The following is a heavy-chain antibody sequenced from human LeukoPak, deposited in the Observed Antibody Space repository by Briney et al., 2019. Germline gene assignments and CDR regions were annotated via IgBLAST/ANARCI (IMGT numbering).Heavy chain of an antibody. CDR1: GGSFSGYY. V-gene: IGHV4-34*01. J-gene: IGHJ4*02. D-gene: IGHD2-2*01. Sequence: SETLSLTCAVYGGSFSGYYWSWIRQPPGKGLEWIGEINHSGSTNYNPSLKSRVTISVDTSKNQFSLKLSSVTAADTAVYYCARGSWPAAMRKFDYWGQGTLVTVSS. CDR2: INHSGST. CDR3: ARGSWPAAMRKFDY.